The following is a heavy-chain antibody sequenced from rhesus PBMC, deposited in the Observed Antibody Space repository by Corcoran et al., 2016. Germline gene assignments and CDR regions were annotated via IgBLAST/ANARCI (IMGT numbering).Heavy chain of an antibody. D-gene: IGHD3-16*01. J-gene: IGHJ4*01. CDR2: IYCSSGST. CDR3: ARDLYSGNYYYFDY. Sequence: QVQLQESGPGLVKPSETLSLTCAVSGGSISNNYWSWIRQPPGKGLEWIGYIYCSSGSTYYNPSLKSRVSISTDTSKNQFSLKLSSVTAADTAVYYCARDLYSGNYYYFDYWGQGVLVTVSS. V-gene: IGHV4-160*01. CDR1: GGSISNNY.